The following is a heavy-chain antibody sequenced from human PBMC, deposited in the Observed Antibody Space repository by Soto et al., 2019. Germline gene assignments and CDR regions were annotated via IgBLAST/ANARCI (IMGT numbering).Heavy chain of an antibody. CDR1: GFTFSSYA. Sequence: LRLSCAASGFTFSSYAMSWVRQAPGKGLEWVSAISGSGGSTYYADSVKGQFTISRDNSKNTLYLQMNSMRAEDTAVYYCAKDWLLWFGELPHFDNWGQGTLVTVSS. D-gene: IGHD3-10*01. J-gene: IGHJ4*02. CDR2: ISGSGGST. V-gene: IGHV3-23*01. CDR3: AKDWLLWFGELPHFDN.